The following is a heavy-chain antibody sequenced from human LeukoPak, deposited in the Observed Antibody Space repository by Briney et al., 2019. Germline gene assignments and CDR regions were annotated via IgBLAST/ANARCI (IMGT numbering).Heavy chain of an antibody. CDR3: ARVGVGLTFDY. J-gene: IGHJ4*02. CDR2: ICAYNGNT. V-gene: IGHV1-18*01. Sequence: ASVKLSCKASGYTFTSYGISWVRQAPGQGLEWMGWICAYNGNTNYAQKPQGRVTMTTDTSTSTAYMELRTLRSDDTAVYYCARVGVGLTFDYWGQGTLVTVSS. D-gene: IGHD2-8*01. CDR1: GYTFTSYG.